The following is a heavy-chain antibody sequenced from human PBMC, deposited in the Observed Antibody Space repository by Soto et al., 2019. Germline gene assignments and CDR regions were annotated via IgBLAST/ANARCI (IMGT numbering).Heavy chain of an antibody. CDR3: TKGASTSCFSAFDL. J-gene: IGHJ3*01. D-gene: IGHD2-2*01. Sequence: EVQLVESGGGLVQPGRSLRLSCTASGFTFEDYAMHWVRQAPGKGLEWVSSISWNSGNIVYADSVRGRFTISRDNAKTSLHLQMNSLRAEDTALYYCTKGASTSCFSAFDLWGQGTMVTVSS. CDR2: ISWNSGNI. CDR1: GFTFEDYA. V-gene: IGHV3-9*01.